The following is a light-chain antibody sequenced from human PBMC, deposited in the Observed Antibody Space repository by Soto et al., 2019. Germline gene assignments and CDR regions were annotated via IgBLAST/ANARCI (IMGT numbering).Light chain of an antibody. V-gene: IGKV1-39*01. J-gene: IGKJ2*01. CDR3: QQSYSTPYT. CDR2: AAS. CDR1: QSISSY. Sequence: DIQITQSPSSLSSSVGDRVTITCLSSQSISSYLNWYQQKPGKAPKLLIYAASSLQSGVPSRFSGSGSGTDFTLTISSLQPEDFATYYCQQSYSTPYTFGRGPRWIS.